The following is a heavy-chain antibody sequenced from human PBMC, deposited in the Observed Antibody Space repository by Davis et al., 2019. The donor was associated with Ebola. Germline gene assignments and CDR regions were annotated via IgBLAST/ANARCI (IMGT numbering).Heavy chain of an antibody. CDR1: GYSFTSYW. J-gene: IGHJ3*02. CDR2: IYPGDSDT. CDR3: GTVYSGSYYAFDI. V-gene: IGHV5-51*01. D-gene: IGHD1-26*01. Sequence: KVSCKGSGYSFTSYWIGWVRQMPGKGLEWMGIIYPGDSDTRYSPSFQGQVTISADKSISTAYLQWSSLKASDTAMYYCGTVYSGSYYAFDIWGQGTMVTVSS.